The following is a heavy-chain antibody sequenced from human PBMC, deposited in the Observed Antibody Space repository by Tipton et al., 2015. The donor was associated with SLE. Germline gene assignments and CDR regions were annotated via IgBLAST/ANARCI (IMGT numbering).Heavy chain of an antibody. V-gene: IGHV3-33*08. Sequence: SLRLSCAASGFTFSSYAMHWVRQAPGKGLEWVAVIWYDGSNKYYADSVKGRFTISRDNSKNTLYLQMNSLRAEDTAVYYCAREGAYSSGLNWFDPWGQGTLVTVSS. CDR3: AREGAYSSGLNWFDP. CDR2: IWYDGSNK. J-gene: IGHJ5*02. CDR1: GFTFSSYA. D-gene: IGHD3-22*01.